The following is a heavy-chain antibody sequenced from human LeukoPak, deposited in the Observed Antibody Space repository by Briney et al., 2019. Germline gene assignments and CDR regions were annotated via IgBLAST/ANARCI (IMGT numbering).Heavy chain of an antibody. D-gene: IGHD3-10*01. V-gene: IGHV3-30*02. J-gene: IGHJ5*02. CDR2: MQYDGSVE. CDR1: GFSFSNYG. Sequence: GARRLSCVASGFSFSNYGTHWVRQAPGKGLEWVTFMQYDGSVEFYADSVKGRFTISRDNSKNTLYLQMNSLRAEDTAVYYCAKEKRIILWFGEFDPWGQGTLVTVSS. CDR3: AKEKRIILWFGEFDP.